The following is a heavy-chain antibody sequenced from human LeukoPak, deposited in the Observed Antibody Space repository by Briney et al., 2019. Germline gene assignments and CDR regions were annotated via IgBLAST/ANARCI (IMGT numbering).Heavy chain of an antibody. CDR3: ARDRREVVAAAGAPAYYFDY. V-gene: IGHV3-74*01. CDR2: IDNVGSST. D-gene: IGHD2-15*01. CDR1: GFTFSSYW. Sequence: GGSLRLSCAASGFTFSSYWMHWVRQAPGEGLVWVSRIDNVGSSTNYADSVKGRFTISRDNSKNTLYLQMNSLRAEDTAVYYCARDRREVVAAAGAPAYYFDYWGQGTLVTVSS. J-gene: IGHJ4*02.